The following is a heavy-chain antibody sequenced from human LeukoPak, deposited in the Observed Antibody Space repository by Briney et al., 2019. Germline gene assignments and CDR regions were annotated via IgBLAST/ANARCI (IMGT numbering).Heavy chain of an antibody. J-gene: IGHJ5*02. CDR2: INHSGST. CDR1: GGSFSGYY. Sequence: KTSETLSLTCAVYGGSFSGYYWSWIRQPPGKGLEWIGEINHSGSTNYNPSLKSRVTISVDTSKNQFSLNLSSVTAADTAVYYCARERRDWFDPWGQGILVTVSS. D-gene: IGHD5-24*01. V-gene: IGHV4-34*01. CDR3: ARERRDWFDP.